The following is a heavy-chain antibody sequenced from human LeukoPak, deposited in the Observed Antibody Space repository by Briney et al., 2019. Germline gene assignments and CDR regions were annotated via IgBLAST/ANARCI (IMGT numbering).Heavy chain of an antibody. V-gene: IGHV3-23*01. Sequence: GGSLRLSCVASGFSFTTHAMGWVRQAPGKGLEWVSHISGSGGSTKYSGSVKGRFTISRDNSKNTLYLQMNSLRAEDTAVYYCAKASCSSTSCHFDYWGQGTLVTVSS. CDR2: ISGSGGST. CDR3: AKASCSSTSCHFDY. D-gene: IGHD2-2*01. CDR1: GFSFTTHA. J-gene: IGHJ4*02.